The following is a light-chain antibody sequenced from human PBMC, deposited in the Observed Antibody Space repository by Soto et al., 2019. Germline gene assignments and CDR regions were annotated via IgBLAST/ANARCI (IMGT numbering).Light chain of an antibody. CDR2: RAS. V-gene: IGKV3-20*01. CDR1: QSVSSN. J-gene: IGKJ4*01. Sequence: EIVLTQSPATLSLSPGERATLSCRASQSVSSNLAWYQQKPGQAPKVLIYRASSRATGIPDRFSGSGSGTDFTLTISRLEPEDFAVYYCQQYGSSPLTFGGGTKVDIK. CDR3: QQYGSSPLT.